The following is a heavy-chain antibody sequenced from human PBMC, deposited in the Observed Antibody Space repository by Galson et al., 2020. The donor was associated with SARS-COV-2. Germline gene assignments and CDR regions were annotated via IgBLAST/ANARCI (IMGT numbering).Heavy chain of an antibody. J-gene: IGHJ4*02. Sequence: GGSLRLSGAASEFTFSNHWMHWVRQVPARGLVWVAHINEDGGSTSYADSVKGRFTISRDNAKNTLYLQMSSLRAEDTAVYYCVRGSGGLDYWGQGTLVTVSS. CDR2: INEDGGST. V-gene: IGHV3-74*01. CDR1: EFTFSNHW. CDR3: VRGSGGLDY. D-gene: IGHD3-10*01.